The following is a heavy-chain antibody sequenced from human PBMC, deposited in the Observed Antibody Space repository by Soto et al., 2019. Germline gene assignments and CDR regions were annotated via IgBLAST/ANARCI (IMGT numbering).Heavy chain of an antibody. CDR3: ATNYGSGSAHFDY. CDR1: GGTFNFYS. Sequence: QVQLVQSGAEVKKPGSSVKVSCTASGGTFNFYSISWVRQAPGQGLEWVGRVIPMVGMSEYAQKCQGRVTITADKSTSTAYMNLRSLRSEDTDVYYCATNYGSGSAHFDYWGQGTLVTVSS. J-gene: IGHJ4*02. V-gene: IGHV1-69*02. D-gene: IGHD3-10*01. CDR2: VIPMVGMS.